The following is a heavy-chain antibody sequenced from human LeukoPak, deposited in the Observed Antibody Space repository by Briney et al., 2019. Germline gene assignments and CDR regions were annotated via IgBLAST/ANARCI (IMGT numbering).Heavy chain of an antibody. CDR3: ARDRVVRDYYYYMDV. CDR1: GFTLSTYW. Sequence: PGGSLRLSCAASGFTLSTYWMSWVRQAPGKGLEWMANIKGDGSEKFYVDSVKGRFTISRDNSKNTLYLQMNSLRAEDTAVYYCARDRVVRDYYYYMDVWGKGTTVTVSS. V-gene: IGHV3-7*01. CDR2: IKGDGSEK. J-gene: IGHJ6*03. D-gene: IGHD6-6*01.